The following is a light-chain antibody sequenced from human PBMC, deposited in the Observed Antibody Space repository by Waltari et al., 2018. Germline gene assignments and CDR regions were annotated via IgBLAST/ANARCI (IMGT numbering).Light chain of an antibody. Sequence: DIQMTQSPSTLSAYVGDSFTITWRARQSISNWLAWYQQKPGKAPKLLIYRASTLESGVPSRFSGSGSGTECTLTISSLQPDYFATYYCQQYNSDSLLTFGGGTKVEIK. CDR2: RAS. CDR1: QSISNW. CDR3: QQYNSDSLLT. V-gene: IGKV1-5*03. J-gene: IGKJ4*01.